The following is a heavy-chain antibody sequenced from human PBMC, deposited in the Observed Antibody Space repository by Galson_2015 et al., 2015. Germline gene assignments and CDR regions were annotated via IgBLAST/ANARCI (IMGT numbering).Heavy chain of an antibody. CDR2: ISSSSSYI. J-gene: IGHJ6*02. CDR3: AKSSSGYDLGYYYYYGMNV. Sequence: SLRLSCAASGFTFSSYSMNWVRQAPGKGLEWVSSISSSSSYIYYANSVKGRFTISRDNSKNTLYLQMNSLRAEDTAVYYCAKSSSGYDLGYYYYYGMNVWGQGTTVTVSS. V-gene: IGHV3-21*01. CDR1: GFTFSSYS. D-gene: IGHD5-12*01.